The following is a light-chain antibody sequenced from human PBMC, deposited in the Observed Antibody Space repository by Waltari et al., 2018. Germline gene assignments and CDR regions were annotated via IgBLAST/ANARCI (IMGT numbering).Light chain of an antibody. CDR3: QQYNNWPVLT. CDR1: QSVSSN. CDR2: GAS. J-gene: IGKJ4*01. V-gene: IGKV3-15*01. Sequence: EIVITQSPATLSVSPGERATLSCRASQSVSSNLAWYQQKPGQAPRLLIYGASTRATGIPARFSGSGSGTEFTLTISSLQSEDFAVYYCQQYNNWPVLTFGGGTKVEIK.